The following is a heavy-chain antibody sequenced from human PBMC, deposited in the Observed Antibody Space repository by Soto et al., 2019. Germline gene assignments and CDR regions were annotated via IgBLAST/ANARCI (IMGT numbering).Heavy chain of an antibody. D-gene: IGHD6-13*01. CDR3: ARPYGDDSSPKVGFDY. CDR1: GGTFSSYA. Sequence: ASVKVSCKASGGTFSSYAISWVRQAPGQGLEWMGGIIPIFGTANYAQKFQGRVTITADESTSTAYMELSSLRSEDTAVYYCARPYGDDSSPKVGFDYWGQGTLVTVSS. J-gene: IGHJ4*02. CDR2: IIPIFGTA. V-gene: IGHV1-69*13.